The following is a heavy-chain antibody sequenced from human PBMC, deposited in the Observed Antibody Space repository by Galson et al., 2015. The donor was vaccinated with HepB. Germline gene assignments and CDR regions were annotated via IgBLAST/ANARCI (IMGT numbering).Heavy chain of an antibody. V-gene: IGHV4-39*01. CDR3: ARHSGLDPSYYFDY. D-gene: IGHD5-12*01. Sequence: ETLSLTCTVSGGSISSSNCYWGWIRQPPGKGLEWIGSVYYTGSTYYNASLKSRVSISVDTSNNQVSLKLTSVTAADTAIYYCARHSGLDPSYYFDYWGQGTLVSVSS. CDR1: GGSISSSNCY. CDR2: VYYTGST. J-gene: IGHJ4*02.